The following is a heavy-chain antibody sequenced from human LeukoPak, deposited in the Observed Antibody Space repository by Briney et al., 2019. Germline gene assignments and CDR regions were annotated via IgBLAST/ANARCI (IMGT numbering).Heavy chain of an antibody. D-gene: IGHD3-3*01. V-gene: IGHV3-21*01. Sequence: GGSLRLSCAASGFTFSSYSMNWVRQAPGKGLEWVSSISSSSCYIYYADSVKGRFTISRDNAKNSLYLQMNSLRAEDTAVYYCAREYGRYDFWSGYYPLEDYWGQGTLVTVSS. CDR2: ISSSSCYI. CDR3: AREYGRYDFWSGYYPLEDY. J-gene: IGHJ4*02. CDR1: GFTFSSYS.